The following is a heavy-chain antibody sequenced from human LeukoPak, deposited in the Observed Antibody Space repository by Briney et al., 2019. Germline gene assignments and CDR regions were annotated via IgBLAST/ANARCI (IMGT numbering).Heavy chain of an antibody. J-gene: IGHJ4*02. CDR1: GGTFSSYA. Sequence: GASVKVSCKASGGTFSSYAISWVRQAPGQGLERMGRIIPILGIANYAQKFQGRVTITADKSTSTAYMELSSLRSEDTAVYYCARPLYPGIAAAGTLDYWGQGTLVTVSS. V-gene: IGHV1-69*04. D-gene: IGHD6-13*01. CDR3: ARPLYPGIAAAGTLDY. CDR2: IIPILGIA.